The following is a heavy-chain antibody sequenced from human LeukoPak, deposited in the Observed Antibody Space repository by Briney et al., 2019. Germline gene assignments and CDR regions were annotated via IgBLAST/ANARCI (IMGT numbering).Heavy chain of an antibody. D-gene: IGHD3-16*01. CDR3: ASGGHLDW. V-gene: IGHV3-7*03. CDR2: INEDGSEK. Sequence: GGSLRLSCAASGITFSRFWMSWVRQTPGKGLQWVANINEDGSEKHYVDSVKGRFTISRDNAENSLYLQMNSLRAEDTAVYYCASGGHLDWWGQGALVTVAS. CDR1: GITFSRFW. J-gene: IGHJ4*02.